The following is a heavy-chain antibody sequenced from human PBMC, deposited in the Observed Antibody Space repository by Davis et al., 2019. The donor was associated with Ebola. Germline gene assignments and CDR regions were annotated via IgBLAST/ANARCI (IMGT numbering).Heavy chain of an antibody. CDR1: SYTFTSYG. Sequence: VKVSCKASSYTFTSYGISWVRQAPGQGLEWMGGIIPILGIANYAQKFQGRVTITADESTSTAYMELSSLRSEDTAVYYCASGLVRGESYWYFDLWGRGTLVTVSS. D-gene: IGHD6-6*01. CDR2: IIPILGIA. V-gene: IGHV1-69*10. CDR3: ASGLVRGESYWYFDL. J-gene: IGHJ2*01.